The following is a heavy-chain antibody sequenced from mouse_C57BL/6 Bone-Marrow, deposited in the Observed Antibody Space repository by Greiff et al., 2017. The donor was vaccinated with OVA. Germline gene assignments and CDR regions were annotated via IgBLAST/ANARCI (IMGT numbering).Heavy chain of an antibody. CDR2: IYPRSGNT. CDR3: ARESTAY. J-gene: IGHJ3*01. V-gene: IGHV1-81*01. Sequence: QVQLQQSGAELARPGASVKLSCKASGYTFTSYGISWVKQRTGQGLEWIGEIYPRSGNTYYNEKFKGKATLTADKSSSTAYMELRSLTSEDSAVYFCARESTAYWGQGTLVTVSA. CDR1: GYTFTSYG. D-gene: IGHD5-1*01.